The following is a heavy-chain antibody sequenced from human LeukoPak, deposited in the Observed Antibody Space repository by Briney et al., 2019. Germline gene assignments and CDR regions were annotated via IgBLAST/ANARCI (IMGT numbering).Heavy chain of an antibody. Sequence: GESLKISCKASGYTFGTSWIAWVRQMPGKGLELMGVIHPVDSDTRYSPSFEGQVTISTDRSVNTAFLHWSSLKASDTAMYYCTRPTYYYHSSGPNYYMDVWGTGTPVIVSS. CDR3: TRPTYYYHSSGPNYYMDV. CDR1: GYTFGTSW. V-gene: IGHV5-51*01. J-gene: IGHJ6*03. CDR2: IHPVDSDT. D-gene: IGHD3-10*01.